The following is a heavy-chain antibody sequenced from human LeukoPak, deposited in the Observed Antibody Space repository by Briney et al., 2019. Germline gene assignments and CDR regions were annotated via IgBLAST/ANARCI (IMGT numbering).Heavy chain of an antibody. Sequence: PSETLSLTCTVSGGSISSGDYYWSWIRQPPGKGLEWLGYIYYSGSTYYNPSLKSRVTISVDTSKNQFSLKLSSVTAADTAVYYCARTYYYDSTTNWFDPWGQGTLVTVSS. CDR1: GGSISSGDYY. CDR2: IYYSGST. V-gene: IGHV4-30-4*08. CDR3: ARTYYYDSTTNWFDP. J-gene: IGHJ5*02. D-gene: IGHD3-22*01.